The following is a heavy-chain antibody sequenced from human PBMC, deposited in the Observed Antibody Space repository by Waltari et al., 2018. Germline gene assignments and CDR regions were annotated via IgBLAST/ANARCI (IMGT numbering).Heavy chain of an antibody. CDR3: TRRAYFDY. Sequence: QVQLQESGPGLVKPSETLSLTCTVSGGSISSYYWSWIRQPPGKGLEWIGYIYYSGSTNYNPSLKSRVTISVDTSKNQFSLKLSSVTAADTAVYYCTRRAYFDYWGQGTLVTVSS. V-gene: IGHV4-59*01. CDR2: IYYSGST. J-gene: IGHJ4*02. CDR1: GGSISSYY.